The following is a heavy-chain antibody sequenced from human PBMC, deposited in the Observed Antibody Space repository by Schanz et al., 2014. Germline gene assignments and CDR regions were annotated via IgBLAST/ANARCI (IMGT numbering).Heavy chain of an antibody. CDR1: GFSFSDYG. V-gene: IGHV3-30*18. CDR3: AKDPQRDYGGKPQAVDI. CDR2: ISYHGSER. D-gene: IGHD4-17*01. Sequence: VQLVESGGGMVQPGRSLRLSCAGSGFSFSDYGMHWVRQAPGRGLEWVAVISYHGSERYSADSVKGRFTISRDNSKNASLVQMNSLRAEGTALCYSAKDPQRDYGGKPQAVDIWGQGTMVTVSS. J-gene: IGHJ3*02.